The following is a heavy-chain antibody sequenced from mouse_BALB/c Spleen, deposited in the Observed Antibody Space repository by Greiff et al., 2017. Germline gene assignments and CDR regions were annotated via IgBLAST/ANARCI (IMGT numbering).Heavy chain of an antibody. J-gene: IGHJ3*01. CDR2: IDPANGNT. CDR1: GFNIKDTY. D-gene: IGHD2-4*01. CDR3: ARGDYVAY. Sequence: EVQGVESGAELVKPGASVKLSCTASGFNIKDTYMHWVKQRPEQGLEWIGRIDPANGNTKYDPKFQGKATITADTSSNTAYLQLSSLTSEDTAVYYCARGDYVAYWGQGTLVTVSA. V-gene: IGHV14-3*02.